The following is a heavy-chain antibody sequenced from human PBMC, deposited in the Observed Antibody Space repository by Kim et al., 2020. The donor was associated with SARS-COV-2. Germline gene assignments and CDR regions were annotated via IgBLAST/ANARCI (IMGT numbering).Heavy chain of an antibody. Sequence: GGSLRLSCAASGFTFSSYDMHWVRQATGKGLEWVSAIGTAGDTYYPGSVKGRFTISRENAKNSLYLQMNSLRAGDTAVYYCARGPGGNWNYVARRGKSHAPSNNWYFDLWGRGTLVTVSS. CDR2: IGTAGDT. J-gene: IGHJ2*01. CDR1: GFTFSSYD. V-gene: IGHV3-13*04. CDR3: ARGPGGNWNYVARRGKSHAPSNNWYFDL. D-gene: IGHD1-7*01.